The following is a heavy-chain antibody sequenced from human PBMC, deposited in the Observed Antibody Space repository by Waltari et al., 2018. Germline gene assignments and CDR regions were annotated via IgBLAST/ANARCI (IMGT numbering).Heavy chain of an antibody. D-gene: IGHD3-16*02. V-gene: IGHV4-30-4*08. CDR2: IYHSGST. Sequence: QVQLQESGPGLVKPSQTLSLTCTFSGRSISTGAYHWSWLRQHPGKGLEWIGYIYHSGSTYYNPSLKSRVTISVDRSKNQFSLKLSSVTAADTAVYYCARGHGYQYWGQGTLVTVSS. CDR1: GRSISTGAYH. CDR3: ARGHGYQY. J-gene: IGHJ4*02.